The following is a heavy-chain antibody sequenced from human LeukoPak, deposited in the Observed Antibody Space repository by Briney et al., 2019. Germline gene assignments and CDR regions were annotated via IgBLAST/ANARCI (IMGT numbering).Heavy chain of an antibody. D-gene: IGHD2-2*01. CDR3: ARGCSSTSCPLYYYYGMDV. CDR2: IIPIFGTA. J-gene: IGHJ6*02. V-gene: IGHV1-69*13. Sequence: SVKVSCKASGGTFSSYAISWVRQAPGQGLEWMGGIIPIFGTANYAQKFQGRVTITADESTSTAYMELSSLRSEDTAVYYCARGCSSTSCPLYYYYGMDVWGQGTTVTVSS. CDR1: GGTFSSYA.